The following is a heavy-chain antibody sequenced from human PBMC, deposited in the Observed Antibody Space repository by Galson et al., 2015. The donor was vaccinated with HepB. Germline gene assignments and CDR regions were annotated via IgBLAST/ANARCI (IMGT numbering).Heavy chain of an antibody. CDR1: GYTFTRYH. D-gene: IGHD4-17*01. Sequence: VSCKASGYTFTRYHVHWVRQAPGQGLEWVGKINPSGGSTTYAQKFQGRVTMTRDTSTSTVYVELSSLRSEDTAVYYCARGSTVTTSAKYYFDYWGQGTLVTVSS. V-gene: IGHV1-46*03. J-gene: IGHJ4*02. CDR2: INPSGGST. CDR3: ARGSTVTTSAKYYFDY.